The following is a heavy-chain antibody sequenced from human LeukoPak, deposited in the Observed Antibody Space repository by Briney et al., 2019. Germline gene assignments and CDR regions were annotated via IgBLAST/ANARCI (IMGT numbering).Heavy chain of an antibody. J-gene: IGHJ5*02. CDR2: IYTSGST. V-gene: IGHV4-4*07. CDR3: ARDRSESWSYDWFDP. CDR1: GGSISSYL. D-gene: IGHD1-26*01. Sequence: SETLSLTCTVSGGSISSYLWSWIRQSAGKGLEWIGRIYTSGSTNYNPSLKSRVTMSVDTSKNQFSLNLSSVTAADTAVYYCARDRSESWSYDWFDPWGQGTLVTVSS.